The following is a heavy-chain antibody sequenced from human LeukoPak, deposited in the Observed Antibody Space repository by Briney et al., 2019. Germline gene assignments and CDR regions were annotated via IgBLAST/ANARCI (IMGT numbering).Heavy chain of an antibody. CDR3: ARGFGSGSSLPFDH. V-gene: IGHV3-74*01. CDR2: IESDGSST. J-gene: IGHJ4*02. Sequence: GGSLRLSCVASGFTFSSYWMHWVRQAPGKGLVWVSRIESDGSSTSYADSVKGRFTISGDNAKNTLSLQMSSLRAEDTAVYYCARGFGSGSSLPFDHWGQGTLVTVSS. D-gene: IGHD3-10*01. CDR1: GFTFSSYW.